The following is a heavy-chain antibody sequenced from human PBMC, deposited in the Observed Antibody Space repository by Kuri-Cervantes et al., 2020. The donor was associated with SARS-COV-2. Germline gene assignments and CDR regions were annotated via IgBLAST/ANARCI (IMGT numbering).Heavy chain of an antibody. Sequence: GSLRLSCTVSGGSISSSSYYWGWIRQPPGKGLEWIGSIYYSGSTYYNPSLKSRVTISVDRSKNQFSLKLSSVTAADTAVYYCARASCSSTSCYGWFDPWGQGTLVTVSS. CDR1: GGSISSSSYY. D-gene: IGHD2-2*01. V-gene: IGHV4-39*07. J-gene: IGHJ5*02. CDR3: ARASCSSTSCYGWFDP. CDR2: IYYSGST.